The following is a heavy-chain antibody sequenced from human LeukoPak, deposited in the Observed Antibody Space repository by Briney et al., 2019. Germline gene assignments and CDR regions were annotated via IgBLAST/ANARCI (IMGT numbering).Heavy chain of an antibody. CDR1: GFTFSSYA. D-gene: IGHD1-7*01. CDR3: ARDGTTTVQRNYYYYGMDV. CDR2: ISYDGSNK. V-gene: IGHV3-30-3*01. Sequence: PGGSLRLSCAASGFTFSSYAMHWVRQAPGKGLEWVAVISYDGSNKYYADSVKGRFTISRDNSKNTLYLQMNSLRAEDTAVYYCARDGTTTVQRNYYYYGMDVWGQGTTVTVSS. J-gene: IGHJ6*02.